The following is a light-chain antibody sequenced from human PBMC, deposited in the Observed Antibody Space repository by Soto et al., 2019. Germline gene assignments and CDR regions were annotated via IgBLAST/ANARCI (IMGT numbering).Light chain of an antibody. CDR2: VTS. CDR3: QQLNSS. V-gene: IGKV1-9*01. J-gene: IGKJ3*01. CDR1: QGISSY. Sequence: DRVTFTCRASQGISSYLGWYPQKTRKAPKLLIYVTSTLQSGVPSRLSGSGSGTDFTLTISSLQPADFATYYCQQLNSSFGPGTKVDIK.